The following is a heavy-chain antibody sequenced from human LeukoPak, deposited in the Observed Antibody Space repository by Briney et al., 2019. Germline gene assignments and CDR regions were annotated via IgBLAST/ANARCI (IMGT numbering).Heavy chain of an antibody. CDR3: AREPNIAVAATGDY. Sequence: GGSLRLSCTASGFTFSSYWMSWVRKAPGKGLEWVANIKKDGSDKYYVDSVKGRFTISRDNAKNSLYLQMNSLTAEDTAVYYCAREPNIAVAATGDYWGQGVLVTVSS. CDR2: IKKDGSDK. V-gene: IGHV3-7*01. J-gene: IGHJ4*02. D-gene: IGHD6-19*01. CDR1: GFTFSSYW.